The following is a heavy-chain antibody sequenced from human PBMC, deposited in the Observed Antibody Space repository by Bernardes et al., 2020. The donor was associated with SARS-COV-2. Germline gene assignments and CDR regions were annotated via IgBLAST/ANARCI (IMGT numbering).Heavy chain of an antibody. V-gene: IGHV3-74*01. J-gene: IGHJ6*02. CDR3: ARVWTTYYYGSGSYAFYYYYGMDV. D-gene: IGHD3-10*01. CDR1: GFTFSSYW. Sequence: GGSLRLSCAASGFTFSSYWMHWVRQAPGKGLVWVSRINSYWSSTSYADSVKGRFTISRDNAKNTLYLQMNSLRAEDTAVYYCARVWTTYYYGSGSYAFYYYYGMDVWGQGTTVTVSS. CDR2: INSYWSST.